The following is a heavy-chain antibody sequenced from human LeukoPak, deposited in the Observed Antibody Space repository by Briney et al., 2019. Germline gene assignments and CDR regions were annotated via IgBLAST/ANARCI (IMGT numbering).Heavy chain of an antibody. Sequence: GSLRLSCAASGFTFSDYYMGWIRQAPGKGLEWIGEINHSGSTNYNPSLTSRVTISVDTSKNQFSLKLSSVTAADTAVYYCARAAGGSGYYWYFDLWGRGTLVTVSS. CDR1: GFTFSDYY. D-gene: IGHD3-10*01. CDR3: ARAAGGSGYYWYFDL. J-gene: IGHJ2*01. V-gene: IGHV4-34*01. CDR2: INHSGST.